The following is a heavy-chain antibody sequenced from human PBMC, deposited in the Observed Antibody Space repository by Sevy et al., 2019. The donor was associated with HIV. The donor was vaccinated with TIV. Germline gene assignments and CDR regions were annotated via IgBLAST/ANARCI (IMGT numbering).Heavy chain of an antibody. Sequence: GGSLRLSCAASGFTFSNYGMHWVRQAPGKGLEWVAVISYDGSNKYCADSVKGRFTISRDNSKNTLYLQMNSLGPEDTAVYYCAKAGSTDDAFDIWGQGTMVTVSS. CDR3: AKAGSTDDAFDI. D-gene: IGHD4-17*01. J-gene: IGHJ3*02. V-gene: IGHV3-30*18. CDR2: ISYDGSNK. CDR1: GFTFSNYG.